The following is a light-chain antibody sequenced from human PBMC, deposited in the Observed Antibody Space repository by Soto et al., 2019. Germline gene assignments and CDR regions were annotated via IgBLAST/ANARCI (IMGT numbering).Light chain of an antibody. CDR1: QTISSW. V-gene: IGKV1-5*03. Sequence: DIQMTQPPSTLSGSVGDRVTITCRASQTISSWLAWYQQKPGKAPKLLIYKASTVKSGVPSRFSGSGSGTEYTLTISSLQPDDFATDDCQHYNSYSEAFCQGTKVELK. J-gene: IGKJ1*01. CDR3: QHYNSYSEA. CDR2: KAS.